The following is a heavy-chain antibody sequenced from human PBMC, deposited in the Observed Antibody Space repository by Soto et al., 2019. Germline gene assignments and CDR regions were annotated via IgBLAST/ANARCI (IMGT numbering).Heavy chain of an antibody. CDR1: GYTFTGYY. J-gene: IGHJ6*02. V-gene: IGHV1-2*04. CDR2: INPNSGGT. D-gene: IGHD3-3*01. Sequence: ASVKVSCKASGYTFTGYYMHWVRQAPGQGLEWMGWINPNSGGTNYAQKFQGWVTMTRDTSISTAYMELSRLRSDDTAVYYSARDQHSSGARSGPLRFLEWSPSPENYYYYYGMDVWGQGTTVTVSS. CDR3: ARDQHSSGARSGPLRFLEWSPSPENYYYYYGMDV.